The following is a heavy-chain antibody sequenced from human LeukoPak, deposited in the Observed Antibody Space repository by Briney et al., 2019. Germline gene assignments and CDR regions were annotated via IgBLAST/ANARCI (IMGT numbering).Heavy chain of an antibody. D-gene: IGHD6-19*01. J-gene: IGHJ4*02. CDR2: ISHDGII. Sequence: GGSLRLSCETAGFTFSSYVMHWVRRTPGKGLVWVSRISHDGIISYADSVKGRFTISRDNAKNTLILQIISLRAEDTALYYCAKEMHSSGWLIDYWGQGTLVTVSS. V-gene: IGHV3-74*01. CDR3: AKEMHSSGWLIDY. CDR1: GFTFSSYV.